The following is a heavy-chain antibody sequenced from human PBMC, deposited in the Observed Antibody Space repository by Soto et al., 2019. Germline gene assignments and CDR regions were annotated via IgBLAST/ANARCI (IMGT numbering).Heavy chain of an antibody. J-gene: IGHJ6*02. CDR3: ARGPYYYGSGSYQNYYYGMDV. Sequence: LSLTCAVYGGSFSGYYWSWIRQPPGKGLEWIGEINHSGSTNYNPSLKSRVTISVDTSKNQFSLKLSSVTAADTAVYYCARGPYYYGSGSYQNYYYGMDVWGQGTTVTVSS. V-gene: IGHV4-34*01. CDR2: INHSGST. CDR1: GGSFSGYY. D-gene: IGHD3-10*01.